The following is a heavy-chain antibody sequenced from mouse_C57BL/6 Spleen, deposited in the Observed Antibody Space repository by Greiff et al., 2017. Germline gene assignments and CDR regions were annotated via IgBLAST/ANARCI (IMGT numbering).Heavy chain of an antibody. D-gene: IGHD2-5*01. V-gene: IGHV1-9*01. CDR2: ILPGSGST. CDR1: GYTFTGYW. J-gene: IGHJ4*01. CDR3: ARKGLLYSNYDYAMDY. Sequence: QVQLQQSGAELMKPGASVKLSCKATGYTFTGYWIEWVKQRPGHGLEWIGEILPGSGSTNYNEKFKGKATFTADTSSNTAYMQLSSLTTEDSAIYYCARKGLLYSNYDYAMDYWGQGTSVTVSS.